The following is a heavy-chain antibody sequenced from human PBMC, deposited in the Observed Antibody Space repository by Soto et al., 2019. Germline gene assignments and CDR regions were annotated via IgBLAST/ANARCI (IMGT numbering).Heavy chain of an antibody. V-gene: IGHV4-31*03. CDR2: IYYTGNT. CDR1: GGSITRGYY. D-gene: IGHD3-22*01. J-gene: IGHJ4*02. Sequence: SETLSLTCTVSGGSITRGYYWSWIRQHPGKGLEWIGFIYYTGNTFYNPSLKSRLTISVDTSKKQFSLELTSVTAADTAVYYCARVFDSSGFYYIFDYWGQGTLVTVSS. CDR3: ARVFDSSGFYYIFDY.